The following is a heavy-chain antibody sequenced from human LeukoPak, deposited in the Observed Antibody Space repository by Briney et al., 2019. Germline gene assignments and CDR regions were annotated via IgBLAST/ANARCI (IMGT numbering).Heavy chain of an antibody. D-gene: IGHD3-22*01. J-gene: IGHJ4*02. CDR1: GFTFSSYG. CDR2: IWYDGSNK. Sequence: GRSLRLSCAASGFTFSSYGMHWVRQAPGKGLEWVAVIWYDGSNKYYADSVKGRFTISRDNSKNTLYLQMNSLRAEDTAVYYCAREYYDSSGCDFDYWGQGTLVTVSS. V-gene: IGHV3-33*01. CDR3: AREYYDSSGCDFDY.